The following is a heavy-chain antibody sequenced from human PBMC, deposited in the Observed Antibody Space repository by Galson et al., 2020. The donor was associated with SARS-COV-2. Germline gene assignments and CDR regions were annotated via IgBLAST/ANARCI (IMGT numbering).Heavy chain of an antibody. V-gene: IGHV3-21*01. J-gene: IGHJ3*02. CDR3: AREGMFRGSDAFDI. D-gene: IGHD3-10*01. CDR1: GFTFSSYS. CDR2: ISSSSSYI. Sequence: GESLKISCAASGFTFSSYSMNWVRQAPGKGLECVSSISSSSSYIYYADSVKGRFTISRDNSKNTLYLQMNSLRAEDTAVYYCAREGMFRGSDAFDIWGQGTMVTVSS.